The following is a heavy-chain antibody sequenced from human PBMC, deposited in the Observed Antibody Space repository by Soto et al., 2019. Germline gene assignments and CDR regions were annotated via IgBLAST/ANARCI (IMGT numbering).Heavy chain of an antibody. CDR2: ISGHNGNT. V-gene: IGHV1-18*04. CDR1: GYSFTSYG. D-gene: IGHD3-22*01. J-gene: IGHJ4*02. CDR3: ARHRFNYYDDTVYYYFDY. Sequence: ASVKVSCKASGYSFTSYGISWVRQAPGQGPEWMGWISGHNGNTNHPQSLQGRVTMTTDTSRNTAYMELGSLRSDDTAVYYCARHRFNYYDDTVYYYFDYWGQGTLVTVSS.